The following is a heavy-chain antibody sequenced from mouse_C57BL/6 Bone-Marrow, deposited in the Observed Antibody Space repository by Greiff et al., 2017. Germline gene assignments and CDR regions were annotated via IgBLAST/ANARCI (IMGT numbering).Heavy chain of an antibody. CDR1: GFTFSDYG. CDR3: ASRDGYWYFDV. V-gene: IGHV5-15*01. J-gene: IGHJ1*03. CDR2: ISNLAYSI. Sequence: EVQGVESGGGLVQPGGSLKLSCAASGFTFSDYGMAWVRQAPRKGPEWVAFISNLAYSIYYADTVTGRFTLSRENAKHTLYLEMSSLRSEATAMYDCASRDGYWYFDVWGTGTTVTVSS.